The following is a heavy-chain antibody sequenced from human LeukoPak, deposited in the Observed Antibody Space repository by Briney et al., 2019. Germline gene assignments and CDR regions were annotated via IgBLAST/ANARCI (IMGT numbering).Heavy chain of an antibody. Sequence: SETLSLTCTVSGGSISSYYWSWIRQPPGKGLEWIGEINHSGSTNYNPSLKSRVTISVDTSKNQFSLKLSSVTAADTAVYYCARGPPLRYFDWLTTPPKRYYYYMDVWGKGTTVTVSS. CDR2: INHSGST. J-gene: IGHJ6*03. CDR3: ARGPPLRYFDWLTTPPKRYYYYMDV. V-gene: IGHV4-34*01. D-gene: IGHD3-9*01. CDR1: GGSISSYY.